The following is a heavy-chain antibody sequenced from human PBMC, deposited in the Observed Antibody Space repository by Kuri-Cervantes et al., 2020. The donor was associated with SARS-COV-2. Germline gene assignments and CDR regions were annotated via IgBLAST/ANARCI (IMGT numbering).Heavy chain of an antibody. Sequence: ASVKVSCKTSGYIFTDYYMHWVRQAPGQGPEWMGWIDPKSGDAKYAQKFHGRVTMTRDTSISTAYMELSRLRSDDTAVYYCARALNDFWSGYYSSWCFDLWGRGTLVTVSS. CDR3: ARALNDFWSGYYSSWCFDL. CDR1: GYIFTDYY. D-gene: IGHD3-3*01. J-gene: IGHJ2*01. V-gene: IGHV1-2*02. CDR2: IDPKSGDA.